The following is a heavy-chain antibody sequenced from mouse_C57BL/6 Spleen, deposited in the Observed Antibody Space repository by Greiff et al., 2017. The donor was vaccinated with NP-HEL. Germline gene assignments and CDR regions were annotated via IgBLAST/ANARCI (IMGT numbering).Heavy chain of an antibody. V-gene: IGHV5-17*01. CDR2: ISSGSSTI. CDR3: ARITTEDYAMDY. CDR1: GFTFSDYG. Sequence: EVKLVESGGGLVKPGGSLKLSCAASGFTFSDYGMHWVRQAPEKGLEWVAYISSGSSTIYYADTVKGRITISRDNAKNTLFLQMTSLRSEDTAMYYCARITTEDYAMDYWGQGTSVTVSS. D-gene: IGHD1-1*01. J-gene: IGHJ4*01.